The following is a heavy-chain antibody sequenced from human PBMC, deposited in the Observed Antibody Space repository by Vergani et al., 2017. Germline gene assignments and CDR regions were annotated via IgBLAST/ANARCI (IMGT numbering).Heavy chain of an antibody. V-gene: IGHV3-33*01. CDR3: ARAGYDFWSGYYDGYFDY. D-gene: IGHD3-3*01. CDR2: IWYDGSNK. Sequence: QVQLVESGGGVVQPGRSLRLSCAASGFTFSSYGMHWVRQAPGKGLEWVAVIWYDGSNKYYADSVKGRFTISRDNSKNTLYLLMNSLRAEDTAVYYCARAGYDFWSGYYDGYFDYWGQGTLVTVSS. J-gene: IGHJ4*02. CDR1: GFTFSSYG.